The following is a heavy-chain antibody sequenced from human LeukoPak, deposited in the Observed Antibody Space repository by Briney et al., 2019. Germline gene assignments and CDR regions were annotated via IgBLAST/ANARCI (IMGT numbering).Heavy chain of an antibody. CDR3: ARDYSASGSFDY. D-gene: IGHD3-10*01. CDR2: IKQDGSQS. CDR1: GFTFSSYG. Sequence: GRSLRLSCAASGFTFSSYGMHWVRQAPGKGLEWLANIKQDGSQSHYVDSAKGRFTISRDNAKNSLYLQMNTLRAEDTAVYYCARDYSASGSFDYWGQGTLVTVSS. J-gene: IGHJ4*02. V-gene: IGHV3-7*01.